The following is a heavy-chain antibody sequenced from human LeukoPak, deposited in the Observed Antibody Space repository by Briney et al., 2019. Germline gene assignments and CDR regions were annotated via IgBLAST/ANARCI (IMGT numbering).Heavy chain of an antibody. CDR2: IYTDGMT. V-gene: IGHV3-53*01. CDR3: AKLKGWYGEGYFDY. CDR1: GFAVSSNY. Sequence: GGSLRLSCAASGFAVSSNYMSWVRQAPGEGLEWVSVIYTDGMTSYADSVKGRFTISRDISKKTLYLQLTSLSATDTAVNYVAKLKGWYGEGYFDYWGQGTLVTVSS. J-gene: IGHJ4*02. D-gene: IGHD3-10*01.